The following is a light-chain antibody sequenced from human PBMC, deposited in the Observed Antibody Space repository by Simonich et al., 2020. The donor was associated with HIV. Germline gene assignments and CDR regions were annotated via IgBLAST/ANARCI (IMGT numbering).Light chain of an antibody. V-gene: IGKV4-1*01. J-gene: IGKJ2*01. CDR3: QQYYSTPDT. Sequence: DIVMTQSPDSLAVSLGERATINRKSSQSVLSSSNNKNYLAWYQQKPGQPPKLLIYWASTRESGVPARFSGSGSGTDFTLTISSLQAEDVALYYCQQYYSTPDTFGQGTKLEIK. CDR2: WAS. CDR1: QSVLSSSNNKNY.